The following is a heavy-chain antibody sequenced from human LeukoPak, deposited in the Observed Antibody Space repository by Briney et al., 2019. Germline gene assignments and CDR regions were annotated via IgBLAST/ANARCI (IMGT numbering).Heavy chain of an antibody. CDR1: GGSISSYY. D-gene: IGHD3-3*01. V-gene: IGHV4-59*12. Sequence: SETLSLTCTVSGGSISSYYWSWIRQPPGKGLEWIGYIYYSGSTNYNPSLKSRVTISVDTSKNQFSLKLSSVTAADTAVYYCARSGIFGVGVWGQGTLVTVSS. CDR2: IYYSGST. CDR3: ARSGIFGVGV. J-gene: IGHJ4*02.